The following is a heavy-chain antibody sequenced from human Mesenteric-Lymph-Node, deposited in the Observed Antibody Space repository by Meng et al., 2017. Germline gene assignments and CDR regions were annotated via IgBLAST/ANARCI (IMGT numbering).Heavy chain of an antibody. D-gene: IGHD2-2*01. V-gene: IGHV4-30-4*01. CDR3: ARGELLWDY. CDR1: GGSMSSGNYY. J-gene: IGHJ4*02. CDR2: IHHSGSA. Sequence: QVQREGPGPGPVEPSQTLSLTCTGSGGSMSSGNYYWSWIRQPPGKGLEWIGYIHHSGSAYYNPSLKSRVSISVDTSKNQFSLKLSSVTAADTAVYFCARGELLWDYWGQGTLVTVSS.